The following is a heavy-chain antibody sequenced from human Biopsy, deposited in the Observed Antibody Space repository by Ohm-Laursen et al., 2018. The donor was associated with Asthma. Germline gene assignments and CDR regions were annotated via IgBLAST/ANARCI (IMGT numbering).Heavy chain of an antibody. CDR2: VSYNGGVV. V-gene: IGHV3-30*18. CDR3: AKRRGYSDLTDFDH. J-gene: IGHJ4*02. Sequence: SLRLSCAASGFVFRSHAMHWVRQAPGKGLEWVAVVSYNGGVVHYADSMKGRFTISRDNAKSTLYLQMNRLRTDDTAVYFCAKRRGYSDLTDFDHWGQGTLVTVSS. CDR1: GFVFRSHA. D-gene: IGHD3-3*01.